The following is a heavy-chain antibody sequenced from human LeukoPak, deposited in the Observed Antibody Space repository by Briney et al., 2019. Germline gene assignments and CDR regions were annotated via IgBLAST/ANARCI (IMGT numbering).Heavy chain of an antibody. J-gene: IGHJ4*02. V-gene: IGHV4-59*01. CDR3: ARDRGFGDYGIDF. D-gene: IGHD4-17*01. Sequence: SETLSLTCTVSGGSISSYYWSWIRQTPRKGLEWIGYVTYSGSTKYTLSLKSRLTMSVDTSRNQFSLKLTSVTAADTAVYYCARDRGFGDYGIDFWGQGTLVTVSS. CDR1: GGSISSYY. CDR2: VTYSGST.